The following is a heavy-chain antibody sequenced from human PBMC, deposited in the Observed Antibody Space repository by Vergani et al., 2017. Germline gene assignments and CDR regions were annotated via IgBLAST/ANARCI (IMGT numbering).Heavy chain of an antibody. CDR3: ARDFQVPATAPDYYYGMDV. V-gene: IGHV3-21*01. D-gene: IGHD2-2*01. J-gene: IGHJ6*02. Sequence: EVQLVESGGGLVKPGGSLRLSCAASGFTFSSYSMNWVRQAPGRGLEWVSSISSSSSYIYYADSVKGRFTISRDNAKNSLYLQMNSLRAEDTAVYYCARDFQVPATAPDYYYGMDVWGQGTTVTVSS. CDR2: ISSSSSYI. CDR1: GFTFSSYS.